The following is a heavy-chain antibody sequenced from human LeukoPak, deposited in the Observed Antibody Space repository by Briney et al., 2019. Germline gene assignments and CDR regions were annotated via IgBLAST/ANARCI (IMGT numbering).Heavy chain of an antibody. CDR1: GYTFTGYY. CDR2: INPNSGGT. J-gene: IGHJ4*02. V-gene: IGHV1-2*02. D-gene: IGHD3-22*01. Sequence: ASVKVSCKASGYTFTGYYMHWVRQAPGQGLEWMGWINPNSGGTNYAQKFQGRVTMTRDTSISTAYMELSRLRSDDTAVYYCARADSYYYDSSEAYWGQGTLVTVSS. CDR3: ARADSYYYDSSEAY.